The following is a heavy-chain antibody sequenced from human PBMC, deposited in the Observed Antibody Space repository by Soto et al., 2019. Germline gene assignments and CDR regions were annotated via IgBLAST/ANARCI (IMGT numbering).Heavy chain of an antibody. CDR3: ARDFYGGNSDYYYYGMDV. Sequence: SETLSLTCAVSGYSISSSNWWGWIRQPPGKGLEWIGYIYYSGTTYYNPSLKSRVTMSVDTSKNQFSLKLTSVTAVDTAVYYCARDFYGGNSDYYYYGMDVWGQGTTVTVSS. CDR1: GYSISSSNW. CDR2: IYYSGTT. D-gene: IGHD4-17*01. J-gene: IGHJ6*02. V-gene: IGHV4-28*03.